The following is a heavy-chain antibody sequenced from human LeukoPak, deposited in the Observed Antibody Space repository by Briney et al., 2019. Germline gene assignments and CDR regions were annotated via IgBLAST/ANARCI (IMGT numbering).Heavy chain of an antibody. V-gene: IGHV3-30*18. CDR1: LVTLSAYG. Sequence: SLRLSCAASLVTLSAYGMHCVRQAPGKGLEWVAVISYEGGTQHYADSVKGRFIISRDNPRNTLYLQMNILRTEDTAVYYCAKEGTPQVSTWYDLWGQGTQVIVSS. CDR3: AKEGTPQVSTWYDL. CDR2: ISYEGGTQ. D-gene: IGHD3-10*01. J-gene: IGHJ5*02.